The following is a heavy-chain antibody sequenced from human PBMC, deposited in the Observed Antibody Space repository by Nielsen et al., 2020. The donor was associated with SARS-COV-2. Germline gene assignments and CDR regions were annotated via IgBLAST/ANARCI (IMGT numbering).Heavy chain of an antibody. CDR1: GGTFSSYA. CDR2: IIPIFGTA. CDR3: ARDRSYYYDPEVGSAFDI. V-gene: IGHV1-69*06. Sequence: SVKVSCKASGGTFSSYAISWVRQAPGQGLEWMGGIIPIFGTANYAQKFQGRVTITADKSTSTAYMELSSLRSEDTAVYYCARDRSYYYDPEVGSAFDIWGQGTMVTVSS. J-gene: IGHJ3*02. D-gene: IGHD3-22*01.